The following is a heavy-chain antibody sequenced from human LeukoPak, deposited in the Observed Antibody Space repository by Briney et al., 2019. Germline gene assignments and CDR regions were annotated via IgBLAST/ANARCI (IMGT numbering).Heavy chain of an antibody. CDR2: IYSGGST. CDR3: ARENYGDYLDY. V-gene: IGHV3-53*01. D-gene: IGHD4-17*01. J-gene: IGHJ4*02. CDR1: GFTFSSFW. Sequence: PGGSLRLSCAASGFTFSSFWMNWVRQAPGKGLEWVSVIYSGGSTYYADSVKGRFTISRDNSKNTLYLQMNSLRAEDTAVYYCARENYGDYLDYWGQGTLVTVSS.